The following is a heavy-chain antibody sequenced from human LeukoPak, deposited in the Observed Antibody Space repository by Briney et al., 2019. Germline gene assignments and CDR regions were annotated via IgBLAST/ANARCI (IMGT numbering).Heavy chain of an antibody. D-gene: IGHD3-9*01. CDR2: ISGSGGST. CDR3: AKDPVQGYYDILTTHLDY. CDR1: GFTFSIYA. V-gene: IGHV3-23*01. Sequence: GGSLRLSCAASGFTFSIYAMSWVRQAPGKGLEWVSAISGSGGSTYYADSVKGRFTISRDNSKNTLYLQMNSLRAEDTAVYYCAKDPVQGYYDILTTHLDYWGQGTLVTVSS. J-gene: IGHJ4*02.